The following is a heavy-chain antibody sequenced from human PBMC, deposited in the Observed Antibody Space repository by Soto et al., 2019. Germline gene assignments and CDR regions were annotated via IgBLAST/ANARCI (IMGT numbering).Heavy chain of an antibody. D-gene: IGHD1-26*01. CDR3: ARDRLEGATPWD. CDR2: IKQDGSEK. J-gene: IGHJ4*02. CDR1: GFTFSSYW. V-gene: IGHV3-7*04. Sequence: EVQLVESGGGLVQPGGSLRLSCAASGFTFSSYWMSWVRQAPGKGLEWVANIKQDGSEKSYVDSVKGRFTISRDNAKKSLYLQMNSLRAEDTAVYYCARDRLEGATPWDWGQGTLVTVSS.